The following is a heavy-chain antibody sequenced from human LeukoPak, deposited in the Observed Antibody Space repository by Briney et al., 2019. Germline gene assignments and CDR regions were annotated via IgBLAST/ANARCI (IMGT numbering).Heavy chain of an antibody. CDR2: IYTSGGT. CDR3: ARRLGGTSTGFDY. J-gene: IGHJ4*02. V-gene: IGHV4-4*07. CDR1: GGSISSYY. Sequence: SETLSLTCTVSGGSISSYYWSWIRQPAGKGLEWIGRIYTSGGTKYNPSLKSRVTISVDTSKNQFSLKLSPVTAADTAVYYCARRLGGTSTGFDYWGQGTLVTVSS. D-gene: IGHD2-2*01.